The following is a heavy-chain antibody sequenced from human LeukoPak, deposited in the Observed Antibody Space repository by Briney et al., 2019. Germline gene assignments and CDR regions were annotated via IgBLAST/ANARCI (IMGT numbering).Heavy chain of an antibody. CDR2: IRYDGSNK. CDR3: AKTLGSSWYEGY. V-gene: IGHV3-30*02. D-gene: IGHD6-13*01. CDR1: GFTFSSYG. Sequence: GGSLRLSCAASGFTFSSYGMHWVRQAPGKGLEWVAFIRYDGSNKYYADSVKGRFTISRDNSKNTLYLQMNSLRAEDTAVYYCAKTLGSSWYEGYWGQGTLVTVSS. J-gene: IGHJ4*02.